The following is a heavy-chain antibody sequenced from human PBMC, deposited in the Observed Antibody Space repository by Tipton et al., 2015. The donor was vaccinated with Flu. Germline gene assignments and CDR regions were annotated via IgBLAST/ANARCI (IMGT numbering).Heavy chain of an antibody. Sequence: GSLRLSCAASGFTFSSYAMSWVRQAPGKGLEWVSAISGSGGSTYYADSVKGRFTISRDNSKNTLYLQMNSLRAEDTAVYYCARGTTYYDFWSGYSAGGDYYYMDVWGKGTTVTVSS. J-gene: IGHJ6*03. CDR1: GFTFSSYA. D-gene: IGHD3-3*01. V-gene: IGHV3-23*01. CDR3: ARGTTYYDFWSGYSAGGDYYYMDV. CDR2: ISGSGGST.